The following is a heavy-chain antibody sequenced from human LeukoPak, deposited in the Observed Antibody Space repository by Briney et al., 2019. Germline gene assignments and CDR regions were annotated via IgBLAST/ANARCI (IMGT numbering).Heavy chain of an antibody. CDR3: ARAPYYYDSSGSLPVGAFDI. J-gene: IGHJ3*02. Sequence: SETLSLTCTVSGGSISSYYWSWIRQPPGKGLEYIGYIYYSGSTNYNPSLKSRVTISVDTSRNQFSLKLSSVTAADTAVYYCARAPYYYDSSGSLPVGAFDIWGQGTMVTVSS. V-gene: IGHV4-59*12. CDR1: GGSISSYY. D-gene: IGHD3-22*01. CDR2: IYYSGST.